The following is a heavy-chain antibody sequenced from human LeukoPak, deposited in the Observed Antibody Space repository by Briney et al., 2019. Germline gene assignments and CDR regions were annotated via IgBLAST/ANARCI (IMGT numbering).Heavy chain of an antibody. D-gene: IGHD2-21*02. V-gene: IGHV3-53*01. CDR3: ARGGGAYWGGDCFRAFDI. J-gene: IGHJ3*02. Sequence: GESLRLSCAISGFTVSNNYMSWVRQPPGKGLEWVSVIYSGGSTYYADSVKGRFTISRDTSKNTLYLQMNSLRAEDTAVYYCARGGGAYWGGDCFRAFDIWGQGTMVTVSP. CDR1: GFTVSNNY. CDR2: IYSGGST.